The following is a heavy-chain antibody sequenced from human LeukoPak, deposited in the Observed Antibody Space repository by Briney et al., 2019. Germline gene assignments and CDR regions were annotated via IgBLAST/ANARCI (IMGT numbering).Heavy chain of an antibody. V-gene: IGHV4-39*01. J-gene: IGHJ4*02. CDR2: IYYSGST. D-gene: IGHD6-6*01. CDR1: GGSISSSSYY. Sequence: SETLSLTCTVSGGSISSSSYYWGWIRQPPGKGLEWIGSIYYSGSTYYNPSLKSRVTISVDTYKNQFSLKLSSVTAADTAVYYCARQPVAARSYYFDYWGQGTLVTVSS. CDR3: ARQPVAARSYYFDY.